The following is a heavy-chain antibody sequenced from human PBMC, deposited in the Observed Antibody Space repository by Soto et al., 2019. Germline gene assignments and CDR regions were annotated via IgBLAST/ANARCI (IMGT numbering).Heavy chain of an antibody. J-gene: IGHJ5*02. CDR1: GASISSGGYY. CDR2: VYYGGNT. V-gene: IGHV4-31*03. D-gene: IGHD6-19*01. CDR3: ATDRSGRRYFYHL. Sequence: SETLSLTCTVSGASISSGGYYWTWIRQYPGKGLEWIGYVYYGGNTNFNPSLRSRVAMSVDRSKNQFSLDLKSVTVADTAVYYCATDRSGRRYFYHLWGPGTLVTVSS.